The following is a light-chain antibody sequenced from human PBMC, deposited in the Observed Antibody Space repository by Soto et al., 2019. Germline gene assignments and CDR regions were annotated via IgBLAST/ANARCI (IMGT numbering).Light chain of an antibody. CDR1: SSNIGAGYD. Sequence: QSLLTQPPSVSGAPGQTVTISCTGSSSNIGAGYDVHWYQQLPGTAPKLLIYGNTNRPSGVPDRFSGSKSGTSASLAITGLQAEDEADYYCQSYDTSLSGSTVFGGGTKLTVL. J-gene: IGLJ3*02. CDR3: QSYDTSLSGSTV. V-gene: IGLV1-40*01. CDR2: GNT.